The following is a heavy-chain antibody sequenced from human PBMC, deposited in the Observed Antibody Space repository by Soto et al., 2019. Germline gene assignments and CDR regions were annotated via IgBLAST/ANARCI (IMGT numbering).Heavy chain of an antibody. CDR1: GFTFSSYA. D-gene: IGHD3-9*01. Sequence: QVQLVESGGGVVQPGRSLRLSCAASGFTFSSYAMHWVRQAPGKGLEWVAVISYDGSNKYYADSVKGRFTISRDNSKNTLYMQMNSLRAEDTAVYYCARDGDDILSGYYNSGLFDYWGQGTLVTVSS. CDR2: ISYDGSNK. V-gene: IGHV3-30-3*01. J-gene: IGHJ4*02. CDR3: ARDGDDILSGYYNSGLFDY.